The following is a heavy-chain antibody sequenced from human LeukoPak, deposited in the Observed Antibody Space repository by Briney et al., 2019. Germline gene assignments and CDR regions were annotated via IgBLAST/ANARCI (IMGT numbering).Heavy chain of an antibody. CDR1: GGSISSSSYY. D-gene: IGHD5-12*01. J-gene: IGHJ4*02. V-gene: IGHV4-39*07. Sequence: SETLSLTCTVSGGSISSSSYYWGWIRQPPGKGLEWIGSIYYSGSTCYNPSLKSRVTISVDTSKNQFSLKLSSVTAADTAVYYCARSQGSGTGGYVGYFDYWGQGTLVTVSS. CDR2: IYYSGST. CDR3: ARSQGSGTGGYVGYFDY.